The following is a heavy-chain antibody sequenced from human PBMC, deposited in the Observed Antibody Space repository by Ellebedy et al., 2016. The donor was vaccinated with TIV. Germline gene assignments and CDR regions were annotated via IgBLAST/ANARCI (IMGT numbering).Heavy chain of an antibody. D-gene: IGHD3-9*01. V-gene: IGHV4-59*01. CDR2: IYHTGST. Sequence: LETLSLTCSVSGGSISNYFWTWIRQPPGKGLEWIGYIYHTGSTNYSPSLKSRVTISIDTSKNDFSLKVSSVTAADTAVYYCAREEYDILTGCSSGMDVWGQGTTVTVSS. CDR3: AREEYDILTGCSSGMDV. CDR1: GGSISNYF. J-gene: IGHJ6*02.